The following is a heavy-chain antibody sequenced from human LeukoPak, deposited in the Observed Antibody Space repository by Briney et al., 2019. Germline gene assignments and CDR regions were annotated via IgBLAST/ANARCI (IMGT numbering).Heavy chain of an antibody. Sequence: GGSLRLSCAASGFTFSSYSMNWVRQAPGKGLEWVSFISSSSSYIYYADSVKGRFTISRDNAKNSLYLQMNSLRAEDTAVYYCARDRDGYNPYFDYWGQGTLVTVSS. D-gene: IGHD5-24*01. CDR1: GFTFSSYS. CDR2: ISSSSSYI. J-gene: IGHJ4*02. CDR3: ARDRDGYNPYFDY. V-gene: IGHV3-21*01.